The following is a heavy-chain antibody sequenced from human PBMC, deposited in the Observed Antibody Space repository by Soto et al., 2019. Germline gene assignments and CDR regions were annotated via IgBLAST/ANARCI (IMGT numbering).Heavy chain of an antibody. CDR2: IYNSRST. D-gene: IGHD5-18*01. J-gene: IGHJ5*02. Sequence: QVQLQESGPGLVKPSQTLSLTCTVSGGSIDSGGYHWTWIRQHPGKGLEYIGYIYNSRSTFYTPSLKSRVTISVDTSKNQFSLKLNSVTAADTAVYYSARGTGGYRFDPWGQGTLVTVSS. CDR1: GGSIDSGGYH. V-gene: IGHV4-31*03. CDR3: ARGTGGYRFDP.